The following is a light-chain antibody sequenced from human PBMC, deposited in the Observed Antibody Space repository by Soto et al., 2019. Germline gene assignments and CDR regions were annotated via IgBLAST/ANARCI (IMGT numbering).Light chain of an antibody. CDR2: GAS. CDR1: QSVSSN. Sequence: IVMTQSPATLSVSPAERATLSCRASQSVSSNLAWYQQKPGQAPRLLIYGASTRATGIPARFSGSGSGTEFTLTISSLQSEDFAVYYCQQYNNWPSWTFGQGTKVDIK. V-gene: IGKV3-15*01. CDR3: QQYNNWPSWT. J-gene: IGKJ1*01.